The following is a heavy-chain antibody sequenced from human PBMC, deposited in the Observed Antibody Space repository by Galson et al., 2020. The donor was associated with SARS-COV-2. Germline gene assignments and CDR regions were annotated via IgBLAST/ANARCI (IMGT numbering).Heavy chain of an antibody. CDR2: ISGSGGST. D-gene: IGHD6-19*01. V-gene: IGHV3-23*01. CDR1: GFTFSSYA. CDR3: AKDAVAGPYYYFDY. Sequence: GGSLRLSCAASGFTFSSYAMSWVRQAPGKGLEWVSAISGSGGSTYSADSVKGRFTISRDTSKNTLYLQMNSLRAEDTAVYYCAKDAVAGPYYYFDYWGQGTLVTVSS. J-gene: IGHJ4*02.